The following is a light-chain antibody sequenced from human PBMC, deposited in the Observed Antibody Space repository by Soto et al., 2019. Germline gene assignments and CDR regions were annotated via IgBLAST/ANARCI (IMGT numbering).Light chain of an antibody. CDR1: SSDVGGHNS. CDR2: DVS. V-gene: IGLV2-14*01. J-gene: IGLJ1*01. CDR3: SSYTSSSTLV. Sequence: QSALTQPASVSGSPGHSITISCTGTSSDVGGHNSVAWYQHNPGKAPKLMIYDVSNRPSGVSSRFSGSKSGNTASLSISGLQADDEADYYGSSYTSSSTLVFGTGTKLTVL.